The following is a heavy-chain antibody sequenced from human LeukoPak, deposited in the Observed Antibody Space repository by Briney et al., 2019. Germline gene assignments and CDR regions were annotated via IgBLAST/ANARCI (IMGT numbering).Heavy chain of an antibody. CDR2: IYYSGST. D-gene: IGHD6-19*01. CDR3: ARDRPTGYSSGWYWGFDY. J-gene: IGHJ4*02. V-gene: IGHV4-61*01. Sequence: PSETLSLTCTVSGGSVSSGSYYWSWIRQPPGTGLEWIGYIYYSGSTNYNPSLKSRVTISVDTSKNQFSLKLNSVTAADTAVYYCARDRPTGYSSGWYWGFDYWGQGTLVTVSS. CDR1: GGSVSSGSYY.